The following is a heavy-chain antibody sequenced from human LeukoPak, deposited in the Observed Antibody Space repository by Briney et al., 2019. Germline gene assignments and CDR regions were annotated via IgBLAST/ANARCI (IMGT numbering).Heavy chain of an antibody. J-gene: IGHJ3*02. Sequence: PGGSLRLSCAASGFTFSNYWMSWVRQAPGKGLEWVANIKQDGSEKYYEDSVKGRFTISRDNAKNSLYVQMNSLRAEDTAVYYCAGWPIFSDAFHIWGQGTMVTASS. D-gene: IGHD2-15*01. CDR1: GFTFSNYW. CDR2: IKQDGSEK. CDR3: AGWPIFSDAFHI. V-gene: IGHV3-7*01.